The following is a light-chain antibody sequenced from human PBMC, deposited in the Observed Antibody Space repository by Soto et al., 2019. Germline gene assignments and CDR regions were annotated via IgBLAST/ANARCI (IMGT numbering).Light chain of an antibody. CDR1: QAISSK. CDR3: QQFGSYPLT. V-gene: IGKV1-9*01. CDR2: AAS. Sequence: DIQLTQSPSFLSASVGDRVIITCRASQAISSKLAWYQQRPGKAPKLLISAASTLQSGVPSRFSGSGSGSEFTLTISSLQPEDFATYYCQQFGSYPLTFGGGTKVEIK. J-gene: IGKJ4*01.